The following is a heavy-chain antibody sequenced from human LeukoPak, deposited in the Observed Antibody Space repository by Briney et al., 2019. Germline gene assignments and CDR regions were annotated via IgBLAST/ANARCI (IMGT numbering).Heavy chain of an antibody. V-gene: IGHV4-59*01. CDR3: ARGYGSGSYGLYYFDY. CDR2: IYYSGST. CDR1: GGSISSYY. D-gene: IGHD3-10*01. Sequence: SETLSLTCTVSGGSISSYYWSWIRQPPGKGLEWIGYIYYSGSTNYNPSLKSRVSISVDTSKNQFSLKLSSVTAADTAVYYCARGYGSGSYGLYYFDYWGQGTLVTVSS. J-gene: IGHJ4*02.